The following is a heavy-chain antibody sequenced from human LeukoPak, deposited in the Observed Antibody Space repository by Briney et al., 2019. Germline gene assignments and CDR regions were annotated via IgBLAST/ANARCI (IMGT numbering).Heavy chain of an antibody. CDR2: ISSSGSTI. CDR3: AREASYYYGSGYAFDI. D-gene: IGHD3-10*01. J-gene: IGHJ3*02. V-gene: IGHV3-48*03. Sequence: GGSLRLSCAASGFTFSSYEMNWVRQARGKGLEWVSYISSSGSTIYYADSVKGRFTISRDNAKNSLYLQMNSLRAEDTAVYYCAREASYYYGSGYAFDIWGQGTMVTVSS. CDR1: GFTFSSYE.